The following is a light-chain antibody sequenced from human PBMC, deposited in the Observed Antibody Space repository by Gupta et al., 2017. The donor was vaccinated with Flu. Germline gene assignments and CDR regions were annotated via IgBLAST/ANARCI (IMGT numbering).Light chain of an antibody. V-gene: IGKV4-1*01. J-gene: IGKJ2*01. CDR1: QSALSTSNNKNY. CDR3: QQYYTTPYT. Sequence: SRGERATINCKSSQSALSTSNNKNYLAWYQQRPGQPPKILICWASTRESGVPDRFSGSGSGTDFTLTISSLQAEDVAVYYCQQYYTTPYTFGQGTKLEIK. CDR2: WAS.